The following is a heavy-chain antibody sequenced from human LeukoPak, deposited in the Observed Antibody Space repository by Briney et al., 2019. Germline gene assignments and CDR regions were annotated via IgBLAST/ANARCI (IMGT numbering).Heavy chain of an antibody. CDR1: GFTFSSYG. D-gene: IGHD6-19*01. CDR3: AKGPITGIAVTGI. Sequence: PGRSLRLSCAASGFTFSSYGMHWVRQAPGKGLEWVAFIRYDGSNKYYADSVKGRFTISRDNSKNTLHLQMNSLRAEDTAVFYCAKGPITGIAVTGIWGQGTLVTVSS. J-gene: IGHJ4*02. CDR2: IRYDGSNK. V-gene: IGHV3-30*02.